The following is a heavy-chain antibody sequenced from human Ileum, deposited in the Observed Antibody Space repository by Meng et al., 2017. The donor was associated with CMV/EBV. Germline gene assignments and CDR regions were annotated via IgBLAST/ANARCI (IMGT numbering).Heavy chain of an antibody. CDR2: VTLSGTTGT. CDR3: ASVLASGWPDY. Sequence: QGQLQQWGSGLLKPSGTLSLTCPVYGVSFSGYYWTWFRQPPGKELEWIGEVTLSGTTGTTNNPSLKSRVTLSVDTSNSQFSLKMTSVTAADTAVYYCASVLASGWPDYWGQGTLFTVSS. CDR1: GVSFSGYY. V-gene: IGHV4-34*01. D-gene: IGHD2-8*02. J-gene: IGHJ4*02.